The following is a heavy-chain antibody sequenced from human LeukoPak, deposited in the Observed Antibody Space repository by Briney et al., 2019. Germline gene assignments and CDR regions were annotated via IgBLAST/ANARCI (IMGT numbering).Heavy chain of an antibody. D-gene: IGHD5-18*01. CDR1: GGSISSYY. V-gene: IGHV4-59*01. CDR2: IFYSGST. CDR3: ARDRGYSYAFGY. J-gene: IGHJ4*02. Sequence: PSETLSLTCTVSGGSISSYYWSWIRQPPGKGLEWIGYIFYSGSTKYNPSLKSRVTISVDTSKNQFSLKLNSVTAADTAVYYCARDRGYSYAFGYWGQGTLVTVSS.